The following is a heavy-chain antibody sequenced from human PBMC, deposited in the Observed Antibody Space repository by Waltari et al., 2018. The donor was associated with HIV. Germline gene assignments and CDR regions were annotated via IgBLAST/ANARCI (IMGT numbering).Heavy chain of an antibody. V-gene: IGHV3-21*01. Sequence: EVQLVESGGGLVKPGGSLRLYCAASGFPFSSYSMNWVRQAPGKGLEWVSSISSSSTFIYYADSVKGRFTISRDNAKNSLYLQMNSLRAEDTAVYYCARDRQGTVTKDFNYWGQGTLVTVSS. CDR1: GFPFSSYS. CDR3: ARDRQGTVTKDFNY. J-gene: IGHJ4*02. D-gene: IGHD4-17*01. CDR2: ISSSSTFI.